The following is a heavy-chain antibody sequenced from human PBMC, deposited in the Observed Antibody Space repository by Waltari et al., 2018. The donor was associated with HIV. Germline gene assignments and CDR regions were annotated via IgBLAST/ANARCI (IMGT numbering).Heavy chain of an antibody. Sequence: QVQLQESGPGLVKPSETLSLTCTVSGGSISSYYWSWIRQPTGKGLVWIGYIYYRGSTNYNPSLKSRVTISVDTSKNQFSLKLSSVTAADTAVYYCARDSGDFWSGSGYHDYWGQGTLVTVSS. D-gene: IGHD3-3*01. CDR2: IYYRGST. CDR1: GGSISSYY. J-gene: IGHJ4*02. V-gene: IGHV4-59*01. CDR3: ARDSGDFWSGSGYHDY.